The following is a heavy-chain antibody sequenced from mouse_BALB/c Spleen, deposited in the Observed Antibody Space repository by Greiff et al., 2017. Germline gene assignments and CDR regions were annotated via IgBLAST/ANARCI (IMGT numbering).Heavy chain of an antibody. Sequence: EVKVVESGGGLVQPGGSRKLSCAASGFTFSSFGMHWVRQAPEKGLEWVAYISSGSSTIYYADTVKGRFTISRDNPKNTLFLQMTSLRSEDTAMYYCARQYGSSYHWYFDVWGAGTTVTVSS. D-gene: IGHD1-1*01. CDR1: GFTFSSFG. V-gene: IGHV5-17*02. CDR3: ARQYGSSYHWYFDV. CDR2: ISSGSSTI. J-gene: IGHJ1*01.